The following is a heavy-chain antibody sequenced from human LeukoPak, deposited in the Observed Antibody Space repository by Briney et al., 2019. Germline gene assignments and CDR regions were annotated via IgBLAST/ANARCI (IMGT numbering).Heavy chain of an antibody. CDR1: GYSISSGYY. D-gene: IGHD3-22*01. V-gene: IGHV4-38-2*02. CDR3: ARGSYDSSGYYYLYWFDP. J-gene: IGHJ5*02. CDR2: INHSGST. Sequence: SETLSLTCTVSGYSISSGYYWGWIRQPPGKGLEWIGEINHSGSTNYNPSLKSRVTISVDTSKNQFSLKLSSVTAADTAVYYCARGSYDSSGYYYLYWFDPWGQGTLVTVSS.